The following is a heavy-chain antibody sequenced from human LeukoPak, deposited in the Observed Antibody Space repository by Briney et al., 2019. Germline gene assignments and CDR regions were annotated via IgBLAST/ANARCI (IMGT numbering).Heavy chain of an antibody. D-gene: IGHD6-13*01. CDR3: AREGSSSWDDAFDI. Sequence: SETLSLTCAVYGGSFSGYYWSWIRQPPGKGLEWIGEINHRGSTNYNPSLKSRVTISVDTSKNQFSLKLSSVTAADTAVYYCAREGSSSWDDAFDIWGQGTMVTVSS. CDR2: INHRGST. V-gene: IGHV4-34*01. J-gene: IGHJ3*02. CDR1: GGSFSGYY.